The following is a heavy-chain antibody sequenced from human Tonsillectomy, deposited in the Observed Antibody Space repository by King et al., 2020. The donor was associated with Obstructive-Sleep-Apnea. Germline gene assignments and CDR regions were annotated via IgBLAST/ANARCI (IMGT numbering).Heavy chain of an antibody. CDR2: IRYDGSNK. Sequence: VQLVESGGGVVQPGRSLRLSCAASGFTFSSYGMHWVRQAPGKGLEWVAVIRYDGSNKYYADSVKGRFTISRDNSKNTLYLQMNSLRAEDTAVYYCARDPQSSGWTEFDYWGQGTLVTVSS. V-gene: IGHV3-33*01. CDR3: ARDPQSSGWTEFDY. J-gene: IGHJ4*02. CDR1: GFTFSSYG. D-gene: IGHD6-19*01.